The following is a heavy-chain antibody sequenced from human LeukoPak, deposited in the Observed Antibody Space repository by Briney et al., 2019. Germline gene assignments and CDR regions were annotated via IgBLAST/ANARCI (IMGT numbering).Heavy chain of an antibody. CDR3: AKASYSSSWYQYFQH. CDR2: ISGSGGST. D-gene: IGHD6-13*01. Sequence: GGSLKLSCAASGFTFISYAMSWVRQAPGKGLEWVSAISGSGGSTYYADSVKGRFTISRDNSKNTLYLQMNSLRAEDTAVYYCAKASYSSSWYQYFQHWGQGTLVTVSS. CDR1: GFTFISYA. J-gene: IGHJ1*01. V-gene: IGHV3-23*01.